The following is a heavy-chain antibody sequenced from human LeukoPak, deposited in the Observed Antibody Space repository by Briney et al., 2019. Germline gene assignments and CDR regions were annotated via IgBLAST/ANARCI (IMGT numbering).Heavy chain of an antibody. CDR2: IKRDGSEK. CDR3: ARGVNTAMTPLRFDP. CDR1: GITFSNHW. V-gene: IGHV3-7*01. J-gene: IGHJ5*02. Sequence: GSLRLSCVASGITFSNHWMSWVRQAPGKGLEWVAQIKRDGSEKYFVDSVKGRFTISRDNAKNSLYLQMNSLRAEDTAVYYCARGVNTAMTPLRFDPWGQGTLVTVSS. D-gene: IGHD5-18*01.